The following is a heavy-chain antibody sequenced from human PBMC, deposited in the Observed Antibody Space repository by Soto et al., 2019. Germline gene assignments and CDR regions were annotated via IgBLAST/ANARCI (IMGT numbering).Heavy chain of an antibody. V-gene: IGHV4-31*03. CDR1: GGSISSGGYY. Sequence: PSETLSLTCTVSGGSISSGGYYWSWIRQHPGKGLEWIGYIYYSGSTCYNPSLKSRVTISVDTSKNQFSLKLSSVTAADTAVYYCARVVEGYCSGGSCLNWFDPWGQGTLVTVSS. CDR3: ARVVEGYCSGGSCLNWFDP. J-gene: IGHJ5*02. D-gene: IGHD2-15*01. CDR2: IYYSGST.